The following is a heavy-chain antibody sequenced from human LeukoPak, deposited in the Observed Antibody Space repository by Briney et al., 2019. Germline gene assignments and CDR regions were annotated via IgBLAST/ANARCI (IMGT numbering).Heavy chain of an antibody. D-gene: IGHD6-13*01. Sequence: SETLSLTCTVSSGSISTSNYYWGWVRQPPGKALEWIGNIFYSGSTYYSPSLKSRVTISVDTSKNQFSLKLSSVTAADTAVYYCVSHSSSYFDYWGQGTLVTVSS. J-gene: IGHJ4*02. CDR2: IFYSGST. CDR1: SGSISTSNYY. CDR3: VSHSSSYFDY. V-gene: IGHV4-39*07.